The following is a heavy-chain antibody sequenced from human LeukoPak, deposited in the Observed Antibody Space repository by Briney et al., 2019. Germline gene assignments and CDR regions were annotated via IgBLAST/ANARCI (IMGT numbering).Heavy chain of an antibody. Sequence: PGGSLRLSCAASGFTFSSYEMNWVRQAPGKGLEWVSGISGSGRFTYYADSVEGRFTISRDNSKNTVHLQINYLRAEDTAVFYCAKGGSGSYPFDYWGQGTLVTVSS. J-gene: IGHJ4*02. CDR2: ISGSGRFT. CDR3: AKGGSGSYPFDY. CDR1: GFTFSSYE. V-gene: IGHV3-23*01. D-gene: IGHD1-26*01.